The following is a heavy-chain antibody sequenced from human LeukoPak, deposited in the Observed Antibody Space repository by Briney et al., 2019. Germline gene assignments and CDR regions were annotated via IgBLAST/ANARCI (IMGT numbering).Heavy chain of an antibody. Sequence: SETLSLTCTVSGGSISTSNYYRGWIRQPPGKGLEWIGNVYYSGNTYYNPSLKSRVTISVDTSKNQFSLKLSSVTAADTAIYYCAALWFGELLVDYWGQGTPVSVSS. D-gene: IGHD3-10*01. CDR1: GGSISTSNYY. V-gene: IGHV4-39*01. CDR3: AALWFGELLVDY. J-gene: IGHJ4*02. CDR2: VYYSGNT.